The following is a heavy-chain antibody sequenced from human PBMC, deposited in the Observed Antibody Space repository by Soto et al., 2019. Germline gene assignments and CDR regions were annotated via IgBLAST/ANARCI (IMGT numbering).Heavy chain of an antibody. J-gene: IGHJ4*02. D-gene: IGHD1-7*01. CDR1: GFTFSSYS. Sequence: GGSLRLSCAASGFTFSSYSMNWVRQAPGKGLEWVSSITSTNSYIYYADSVTGRFTISRDNTKNSLYLHMNSLRAEDTAVYYCARDNWNSALFDNWGQGTLVTVSS. CDR2: ITSTNSYI. V-gene: IGHV3-21*01. CDR3: ARDNWNSALFDN.